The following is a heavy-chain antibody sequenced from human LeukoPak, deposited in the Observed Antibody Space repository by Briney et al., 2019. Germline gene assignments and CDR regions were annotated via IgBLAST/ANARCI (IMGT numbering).Heavy chain of an antibody. CDR1: GVSINTCCYY. Sequence: SETLSLTCDVSGVSINTCCYYWTWVRQPPGKGLEWIGYKYYSGSTRYNSSLRSRLTISLYSSKNQFSLRLTSVTAADTAVYYCARGRSYGFDFDSWGPGTLVIVSS. CDR2: KYYSGST. CDR3: ARGRSYGFDFDS. J-gene: IGHJ4*02. V-gene: IGHV4-61*01. D-gene: IGHD5-18*01.